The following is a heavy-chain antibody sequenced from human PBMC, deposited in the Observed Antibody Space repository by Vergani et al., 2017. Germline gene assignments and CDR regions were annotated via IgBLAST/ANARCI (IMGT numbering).Heavy chain of an antibody. CDR2: ISWNSGSI. CDR3: AKARYQADDSSGYSLGDAFDI. V-gene: IGHV3-9*01. J-gene: IGHJ3*02. D-gene: IGHD3-22*01. CDR1: GFTFDDYA. Sequence: EVQLVESGGGLVQPGRSLRLSCEASGFTFDDYAMDWVRQAPGKGLEWVSGISWNSGSIGYADSVKGRFTISRDNAKNSLYLQMNSLRAEDTALYYWAKARYQADDSSGYSLGDAFDIWGQGTMVTVSS.